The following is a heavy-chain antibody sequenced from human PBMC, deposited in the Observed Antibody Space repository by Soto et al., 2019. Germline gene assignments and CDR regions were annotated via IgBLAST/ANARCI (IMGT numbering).Heavy chain of an antibody. Sequence: QVQLVQSGGEVRKPGASVKVSCKTSGYTFTNNGINWVRQAPGQGLEWMGWISGYNTNTKYAQKLQGRVTLTTDTLTSTAFMELRSLRSDDTAVFYCARGSTHYKMDVWGQGTTVTVSS. V-gene: IGHV1-18*04. J-gene: IGHJ6*02. CDR3: ARGSTHYKMDV. D-gene: IGHD4-4*01. CDR2: ISGYNTNT. CDR1: GYTFTNNG.